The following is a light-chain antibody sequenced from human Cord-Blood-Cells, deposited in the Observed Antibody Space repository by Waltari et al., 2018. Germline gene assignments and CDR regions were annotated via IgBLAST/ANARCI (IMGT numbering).Light chain of an antibody. V-gene: IGLV1-36*01. Sequence: QSVLTQPPSVSEAPRQRVTIPCSGSSSNIGNNAVIWYQQLPGKAPKPLIYYDDLLPSGVSDRFSGSKSGTSASLAISGLQSEDEADYYCAAWDDSLNGWVFGGGTKLTVL. CDR2: YDD. CDR1: SSNIGNNA. CDR3: AAWDDSLNGWV. J-gene: IGLJ3*02.